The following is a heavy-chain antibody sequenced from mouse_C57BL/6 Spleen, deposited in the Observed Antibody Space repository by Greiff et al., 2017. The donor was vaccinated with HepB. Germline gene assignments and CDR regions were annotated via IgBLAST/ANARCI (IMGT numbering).Heavy chain of an antibody. Sequence: DVKLVESGGGLVKPGGSLKLSCAASGFTFSDYGMHWVRQAPEKGLEWVAYISSGSSTIYYADTVKGRFTISRDNAKNTLFLQMTSLRSEDTAMYYCARRTTVVGLDYWGQGTTLTVSS. CDR3: ARRTTVVGLDY. CDR1: GFTFSDYG. J-gene: IGHJ2*01. CDR2: ISSGSSTI. V-gene: IGHV5-17*01. D-gene: IGHD1-1*01.